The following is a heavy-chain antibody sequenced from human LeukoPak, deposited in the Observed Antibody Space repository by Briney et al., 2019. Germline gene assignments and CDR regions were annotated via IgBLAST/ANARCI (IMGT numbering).Heavy chain of an antibody. D-gene: IGHD6-19*01. CDR1: GDSVSSNNVG. CDR3: ARDERAGYFDL. Sequence: SQTLSLTCAISGDSVSSNNVGWSWIRQSPSRGLEWLGRTYYRYEWYNDYAESLKSRIAINPDTSRNQFSLHLNSVTPEDTAVYYCARDERAGYFDLWGRGTLVTVS. J-gene: IGHJ2*01. V-gene: IGHV6-1*01. CDR2: TYYRYEWYN.